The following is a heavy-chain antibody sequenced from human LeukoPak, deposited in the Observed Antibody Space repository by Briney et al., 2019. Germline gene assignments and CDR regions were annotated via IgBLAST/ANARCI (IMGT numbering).Heavy chain of an antibody. V-gene: IGHV4-34*01. CDR1: GRSFSGYY. J-gene: IGHJ4*02. CDR2: INHSGST. Sequence: SETLSLTCAVYGRSFSGYYWSWIRQPPGKGLEWIGEINHSGSTNYNPSLKSRVTISVDTSKNQFSLKLSSVTAADTAVYYCARGFHDYVWGSYRPLDYWGQGTLVTVSS. CDR3: ARGFHDYVWGSYRPLDY. D-gene: IGHD3-16*02.